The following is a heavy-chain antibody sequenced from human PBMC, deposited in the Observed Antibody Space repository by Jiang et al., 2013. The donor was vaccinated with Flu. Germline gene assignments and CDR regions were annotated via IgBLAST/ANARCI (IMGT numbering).Heavy chain of an antibody. Sequence: PGLVKPSETLSLTCTVSGGSISSYYWSWIRQPPGKGLEWIGYIYYSGSTNYNPSLKSRVTISVDTSKNQFSLKLSSVTAADTAVYYCARGEYSGSYYGFDYWGQGTLVTVSS. CDR3: ARGEYSGSYYGFDY. V-gene: IGHV4-59*01. CDR2: IYYSGST. D-gene: IGHD1-26*01. CDR1: GGSISSYY. J-gene: IGHJ4*02.